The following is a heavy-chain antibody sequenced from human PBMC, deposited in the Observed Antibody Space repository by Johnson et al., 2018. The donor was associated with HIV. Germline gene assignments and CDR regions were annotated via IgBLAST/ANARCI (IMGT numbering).Heavy chain of an antibody. Sequence: VQLVESGGGLVQPGGSLRLSCAASGFTVSSNYMSWVRQAPGKGLEWVSVIYSGGSTYYADSVQGRFTISSDNSKDTLYLQLNSLRPEDTAVYYCARDGAIAGAATEALDLWGQGTMVIVSS. CDR2: IYSGGST. D-gene: IGHD1-26*01. CDR3: ARDGAIAGAATEALDL. CDR1: GFTVSSNY. V-gene: IGHV3-66*02. J-gene: IGHJ3*01.